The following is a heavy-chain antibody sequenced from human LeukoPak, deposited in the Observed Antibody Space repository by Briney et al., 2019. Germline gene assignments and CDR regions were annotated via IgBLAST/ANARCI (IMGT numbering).Heavy chain of an antibody. CDR2: IHHSGST. CDR3: ARQYSSSRHAGY. CDR1: GYSISSGYY. J-gene: IGHJ4*02. D-gene: IGHD6-6*01. Sequence: SETLSLNCTVSGYSISSGYYWGWIRQPPGKGLEWIGNIHHSGSTYYNPSLKSRVTISVDTSKNQFSLKLSSVTAADTAVYYCARQYSSSRHAGYWGQGTLVTVSS. V-gene: IGHV4-38-2*02.